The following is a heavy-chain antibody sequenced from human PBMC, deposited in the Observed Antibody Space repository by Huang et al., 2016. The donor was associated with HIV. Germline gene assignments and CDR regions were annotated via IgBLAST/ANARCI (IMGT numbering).Heavy chain of an antibody. D-gene: IGHD3-3*01. CDR1: EFTFSNYA. CDR3: AIGASFSPFDLRTGYSPDHDAFDI. Sequence: VESGGGVVQPGRSLRLACAASEFTFSNYAMAWVRQAPGKGLEWVALVSDDGRKKYYDDSVKDRFIISRDNSKNTFYLQMKSLRPEDTAVFYCAIGASFSPFDLRTGYSPDHDAFDIWGQGTMIIVSS. CDR2: VSDDGRKK. V-gene: IGHV3-30*04. J-gene: IGHJ3*02.